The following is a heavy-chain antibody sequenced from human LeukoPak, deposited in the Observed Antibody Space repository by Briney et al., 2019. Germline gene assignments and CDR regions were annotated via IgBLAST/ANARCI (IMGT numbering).Heavy chain of an antibody. V-gene: IGHV3-21*01. Sequence: GGSLRLSCAASGFTFSSSSLHCVRQAPGKGLEWVSYITRQSTYIYNEDSMKGRFTISRDSAKNSLYLQMNRLRADDTAVYYCARAPSGENYFPWYFDLWGRGTLVTVSS. D-gene: IGHD2/OR15-2a*01. CDR2: ITRQSTYI. CDR3: ARAPSGENYFPWYFDL. J-gene: IGHJ2*01. CDR1: GFTFSSSS.